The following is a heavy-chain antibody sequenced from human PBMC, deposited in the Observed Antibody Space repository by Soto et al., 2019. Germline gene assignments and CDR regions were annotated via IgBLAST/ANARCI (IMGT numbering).Heavy chain of an antibody. Sequence: GGSLRLSCAASGFTFSSYAMSWVRQAPGKGLEWVSAISGSGGSTYYADSVKGRFTISRDNSKNTLYLQMNSLRAEDTAVYYCAKDTGQVVPGPYYCGMDVWGQGTTVTVSS. CDR1: GFTFSSYA. CDR3: AKDTGQVVPGPYYCGMDV. V-gene: IGHV3-23*01. CDR2: ISGSGGST. D-gene: IGHD2-2*01. J-gene: IGHJ6*02.